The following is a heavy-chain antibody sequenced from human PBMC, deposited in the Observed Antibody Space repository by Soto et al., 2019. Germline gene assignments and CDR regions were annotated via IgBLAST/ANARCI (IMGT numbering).Heavy chain of an antibody. CDR3: ARRVRSCGGRVY. CDR1: GFTFSDYY. V-gene: IGHV3-11*01. D-gene: IGHD2-15*01. J-gene: IGHJ4*02. CDR2: ISSSGRTI. Sequence: QVQLVESGGGLVKPGGALRLSCAASGFTFSDYYISWIRQAPGKGLEWVSYISSSGRTIYYADTVKGRFTISRDNAKNSLYLPMNSLRAEATAVYYCARRVRSCGGRVYWGREPWSPSPQ.